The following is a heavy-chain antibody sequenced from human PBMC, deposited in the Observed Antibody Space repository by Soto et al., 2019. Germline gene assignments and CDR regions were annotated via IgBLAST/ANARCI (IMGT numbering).Heavy chain of an antibody. Sequence: NPSETLSLTCTVSGGSISSYYWSWIRQPPGKGLEWIGYIYYSGSTNYNPSLKSRVTISVDTSKNQFSLKLSSVTAADTAVYYCAREGYVWGSYRYDVGGWFDPWGQGTLVTVSS. CDR1: GGSISSYY. V-gene: IGHV4-59*01. D-gene: IGHD3-16*02. J-gene: IGHJ5*02. CDR3: AREGYVWGSYRYDVGGWFDP. CDR2: IYYSGST.